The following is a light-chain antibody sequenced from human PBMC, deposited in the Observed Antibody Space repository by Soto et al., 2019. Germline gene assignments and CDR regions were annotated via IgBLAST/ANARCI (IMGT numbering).Light chain of an antibody. CDR2: DGS. J-gene: IGKJ1*01. V-gene: IGKV1-5*01. CDR1: QSISTW. Sequence: DIQMSQSPSTLPASVGDRVTITCRASQSISTWLAWYQQKPGKAPNLLIYDGSNVQLGVPSRFSVSGSGTEFTLTISSLQPDDFATYYCQQYNSYSWTFGQGTKVDI. CDR3: QQYNSYSWT.